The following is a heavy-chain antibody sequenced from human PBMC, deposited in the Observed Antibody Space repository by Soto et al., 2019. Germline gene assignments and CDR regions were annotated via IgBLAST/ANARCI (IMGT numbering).Heavy chain of an antibody. CDR1: GFTVTNKY. CDR2: IYSGGST. J-gene: IGHJ2*01. CDR3: ARVDYGDYGWYFDL. V-gene: IGHV3-53*01. D-gene: IGHD4-17*01. Sequence: EVQLVESGGGLIQPGGSLRLSCAASGFTVTNKYMTWVRQAPGKGLEWVSVIYSGGSTSYADSVKGRFTISRDNSKNILYLQINGLRAEDTAVYYGARVDYGDYGWYFDLGGRGTLVTVSS.